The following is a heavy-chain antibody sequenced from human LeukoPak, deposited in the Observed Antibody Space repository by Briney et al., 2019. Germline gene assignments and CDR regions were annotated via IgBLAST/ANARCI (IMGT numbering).Heavy chain of an antibody. V-gene: IGHV1-2*02. Sequence: GASVKVSCKAFGYTYGYFIHWVRQAPGQGLEWMGWINPNNGDTNYAQKFQDRVTVTRDTSINTFYMDLNGLKSDDTAVYYCARDVSGVHFDYWGQGTLVTVSS. CDR3: ARDVSGVHFDY. CDR2: INPNNGDT. CDR1: GYTYGYF. D-gene: IGHD3-10*01. J-gene: IGHJ4*02.